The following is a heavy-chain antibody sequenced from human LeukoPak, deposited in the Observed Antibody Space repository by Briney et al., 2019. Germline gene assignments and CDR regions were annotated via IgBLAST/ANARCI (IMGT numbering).Heavy chain of an antibody. CDR3: ARMEQWLPRDAFDI. V-gene: IGHV4-34*01. Sequence: SETLSLTCAVYGGSFSGYYWSWIRQPPGKGLEWIGEINHSGSTNYNPSLKSRVTISVDTSKNQFSLKLSSVTAAGKAVYYCARMEQWLPRDAFDIWGQGTMVTVSS. CDR1: GGSFSGYY. CDR2: INHSGST. D-gene: IGHD6-19*01. J-gene: IGHJ3*02.